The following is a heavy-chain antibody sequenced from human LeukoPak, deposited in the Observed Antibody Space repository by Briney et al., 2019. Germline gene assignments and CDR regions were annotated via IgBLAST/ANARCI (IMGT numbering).Heavy chain of an antibody. CDR1: GFTVSTNY. CDR3: ARDVETYYDFWSGYYETPKYYFDY. J-gene: IGHJ4*02. CDR2: IYSDGTT. Sequence: PGGSLRLSCAASGFTVSTNYMSWVRQAPGKGLEWVSVIYSDGTTYYADSVKGRFTISRDNSKNTLYLQMNSLRAEDTAVYYCARDVETYYDFWSGYYETPKYYFDYWGQGTLVTVSS. V-gene: IGHV3-53*01. D-gene: IGHD3-3*01.